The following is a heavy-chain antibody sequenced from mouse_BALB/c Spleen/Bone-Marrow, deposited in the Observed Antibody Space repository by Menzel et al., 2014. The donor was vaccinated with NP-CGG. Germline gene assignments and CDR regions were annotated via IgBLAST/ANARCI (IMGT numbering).Heavy chain of an antibody. CDR3: ANYYYGSSLFAY. J-gene: IGHJ3*01. CDR2: IDPANGNT. V-gene: IGHV14-3*02. CDR1: GFNIKDTY. D-gene: IGHD1-1*01. Sequence: VQLQQFGAELVKPGASVKLSCTASGFNIKDTYMHWVKQRPEQGLEWIGRIDPANGNTKYDPKFQGKATITADTSSNTAYLQLSSLTSEDTAVYYCANYYYGSSLFAYWGQGTLVTVSA.